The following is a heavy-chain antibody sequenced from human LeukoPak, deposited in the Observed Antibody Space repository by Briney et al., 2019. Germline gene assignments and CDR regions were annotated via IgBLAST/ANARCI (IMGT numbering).Heavy chain of an antibody. CDR3: ARDYPIAAATFDY. V-gene: IGHV3-7*01. J-gene: IGHJ4*02. CDR1: GFTFSSYW. Sequence: PGGSLRLSCAASGFTFSSYWMSWVRQAPGKGLEWVANIKQDGSEKYYVDSVKGRFTISRDNAKNSLYLQMNSLRAEDTAVYYCARDYPIAAATFDYWGQGTLVTVSS. CDR2: IKQDGSEK. D-gene: IGHD6-13*01.